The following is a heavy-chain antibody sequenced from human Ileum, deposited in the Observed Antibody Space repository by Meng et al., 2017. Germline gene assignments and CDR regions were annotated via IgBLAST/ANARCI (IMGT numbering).Heavy chain of an antibody. CDR1: GFIFRNFW. D-gene: IGHD2-8*02. V-gene: IGHV3-74*01. CDR3: ARRAESGGYFDS. CDR2: INSDETST. J-gene: IGHJ4*02. Sequence: ESLKISCAASGFIFRNFWMHWVRQVPGKGPVWVSRINSDETSTNYADSVRGRFTISRDNAKNTLYLQMTSLRADDSAIYYCARRAESGGYFDSWGQGTLVTGAS.